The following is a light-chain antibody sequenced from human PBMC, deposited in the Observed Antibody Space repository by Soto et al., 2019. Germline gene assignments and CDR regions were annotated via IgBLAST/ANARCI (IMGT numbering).Light chain of an antibody. Sequence: SVLAQPASAYGSAGQSVTISCTXNSGYGGDYHSVSWYQQYPGKDPKLMIYEVSKRPSGVPDRFSGSKSGNTASLTVSVFQADDEADYYCSSYAGSNTLGVFGTGTKVT. V-gene: IGLV2-8*01. CDR2: EVS. CDR1: SGYGGDYHS. CDR3: SSYAGSNTLGV. J-gene: IGLJ1*01.